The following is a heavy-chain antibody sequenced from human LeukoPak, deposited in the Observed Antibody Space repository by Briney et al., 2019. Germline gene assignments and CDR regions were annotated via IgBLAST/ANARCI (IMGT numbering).Heavy chain of an antibody. CDR3: ARGTVWRLGSYGLDV. Sequence: PGGSLRLSCVASGLTVSSKYMSWVRQAPGKGLEWVSVIYSGGSTYYGESVKGRFTISRDNSKNTVYLQMNALRAEDSAVYYCARGTVWRLGSYGLDVWGQGTTVTVSS. CDR2: IYSGGST. D-gene: IGHD3-16*01. J-gene: IGHJ6*02. CDR1: GLTVSSKY. V-gene: IGHV3-53*01.